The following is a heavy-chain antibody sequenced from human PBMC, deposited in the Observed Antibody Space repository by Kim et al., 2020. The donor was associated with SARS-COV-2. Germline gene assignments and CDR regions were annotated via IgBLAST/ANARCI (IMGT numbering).Heavy chain of an antibody. CDR1: GGSISSYY. CDR2: IYYSGST. Sequence: SETLSLTCTVSGGSISSYYWSWIRQPPGKGLEWIGYIYYSGSTNYNPSLKSRVTISVDTSKNQFSLKLSTVTAADTAVYYCATSSIRFLGASMDVWGQGTPGTVSS. CDR3: ATSSIRFLGASMDV. D-gene: IGHD3-3*01. V-gene: IGHV4-59*08. J-gene: IGHJ6*02.